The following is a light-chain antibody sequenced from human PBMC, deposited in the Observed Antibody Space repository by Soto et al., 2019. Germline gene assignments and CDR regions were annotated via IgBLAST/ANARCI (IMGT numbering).Light chain of an antibody. CDR3: QQYYSTPWT. V-gene: IGKV4-1*01. CDR1: QSVFSNSNNKKY. Sequence: DIVMTQSADSLAVSLGERATINCKSSQSVFSNSNNKKYLAWYQQKPGQPPKLLIHWSSIRESGVPDGFSGSGSGLDFTLTINSLQAYDVAVYYGQQYYSTPWTFGQGTKVDIK. CDR2: WSS. J-gene: IGKJ1*01.